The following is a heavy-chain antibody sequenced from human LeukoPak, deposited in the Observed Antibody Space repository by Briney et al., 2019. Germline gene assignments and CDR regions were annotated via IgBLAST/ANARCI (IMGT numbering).Heavy chain of an antibody. CDR2: IYSGGST. CDR1: GFTVSSNY. Sequence: PGGSLRLSCAASGFTVSSNYMSWVRQAPGKGLEWVSVIYSGGSTYYADSVKGRFTISRDNSKNTLYLQMNSLRAEDTAVYYCARDRRYCSSTSCYFYYYYGMDVWGQGTTDTVSS. D-gene: IGHD2-2*01. J-gene: IGHJ6*02. V-gene: IGHV3-66*02. CDR3: ARDRRYCSSTSCYFYYYYGMDV.